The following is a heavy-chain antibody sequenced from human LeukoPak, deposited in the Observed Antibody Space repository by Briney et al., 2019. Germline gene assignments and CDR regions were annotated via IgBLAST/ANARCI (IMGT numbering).Heavy chain of an antibody. CDR3: ARRLGYDAFEF. CDR2: IYDSGST. J-gene: IGHJ3*01. V-gene: IGHV4-30-2*01. Sequence: SETLSLTCTVSGGSISSGDYYWSWIRQPPGKGLEWIGYIYDSGSTYYNPSLKSRVTISVDRSRFSLKLTSVTAADTAVYYCARRLGYDAFEFRGQGTMVTVSS. CDR1: GGSISSGDYY. D-gene: IGHD3-16*01.